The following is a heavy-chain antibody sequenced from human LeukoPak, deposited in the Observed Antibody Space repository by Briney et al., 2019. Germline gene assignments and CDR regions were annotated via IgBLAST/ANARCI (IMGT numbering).Heavy chain of an antibody. J-gene: IGHJ4*02. V-gene: IGHV3-7*01. D-gene: IGHD3-10*01. CDR1: GFTFSSYW. Sequence: GGSLRHSCAASGFTFSSYWMSWVRQAPGKGLEWVANIKQDGSEKYYVDSVKGRFTISRGNAKNSLYLQMNSLRAEDTAVYYCARGFRITMVRGVIKWGQGTLVTVSS. CDR3: ARGFRITMVRGVIK. CDR2: IKQDGSEK.